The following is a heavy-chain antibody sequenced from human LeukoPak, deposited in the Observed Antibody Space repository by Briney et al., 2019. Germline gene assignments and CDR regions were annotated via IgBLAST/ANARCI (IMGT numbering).Heavy chain of an antibody. CDR3: ARDLLYYDILTGYPLYYYYYGMDV. Sequence: ASVKVSCKASGYTFTSYDINWVRQATGQGLEWMGWMNSSSGNTGYAQKFQGRVTMTRNTSISTAYMELSSLRSEDTAVYYCARDLLYYDILTGYPLYYYYYGMDVWGQGTTVTVSS. CDR1: GYTFTSYD. V-gene: IGHV1-8*01. J-gene: IGHJ6*02. D-gene: IGHD3-9*01. CDR2: MNSSSGNT.